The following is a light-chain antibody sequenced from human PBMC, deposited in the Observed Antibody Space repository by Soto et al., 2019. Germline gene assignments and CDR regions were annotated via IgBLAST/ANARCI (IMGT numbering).Light chain of an antibody. CDR1: SSDVGGHNY. CDR3: SSYTSSSTLYV. CDR2: DVS. V-gene: IGLV2-14*01. J-gene: IGLJ1*01. Sequence: QSALTQPASVSGSPGQSITISCTGTSSDVGGHNYVSWYQQNPGKAPKFMIYDVSNRPSGVSNRFSGSKSGNTASLTISGLQAEDEADYYCSSYTSSSTLYVFGTGTKLTVL.